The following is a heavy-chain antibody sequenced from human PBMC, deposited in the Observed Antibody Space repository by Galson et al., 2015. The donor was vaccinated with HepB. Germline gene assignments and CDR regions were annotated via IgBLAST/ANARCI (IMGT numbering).Heavy chain of an antibody. CDR2: LSGGADYA. V-gene: IGHV3-23*01. CDR1: GFTFDTYA. Sequence: SLRLSCAASGFTFDTYAMSWVRQAPGKGLEWVSTLSGGADYAFFADSVKGRFTISRDNSRNTLYLQLNKMRAEDTAIYYCAKDRGGWGYCSSGSCSSWGMDVWGHGTTVIVSS. D-gene: IGHD2-15*01. J-gene: IGHJ6*02. CDR3: AKDRGGWGYCSSGSCSSWGMDV.